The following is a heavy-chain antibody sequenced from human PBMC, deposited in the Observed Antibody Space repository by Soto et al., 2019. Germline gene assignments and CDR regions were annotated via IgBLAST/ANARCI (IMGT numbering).Heavy chain of an antibody. CDR3: ARELNYYDNSGLAF. J-gene: IGHJ4*02. Sequence: QIHLEQSGPEVKKPGASVKVSCKASGYTFTSYGISWVRLAPGQGLEWMGWINIYGGGTNYAQKYQDRVTMTRDTYSITVYMEMRSLTSDDTGKYYCARELNYYDNSGLAFWGQGTLVTVSS. D-gene: IGHD3-22*01. CDR2: INIYGGGT. V-gene: IGHV1-18*01. CDR1: GYTFTSYG.